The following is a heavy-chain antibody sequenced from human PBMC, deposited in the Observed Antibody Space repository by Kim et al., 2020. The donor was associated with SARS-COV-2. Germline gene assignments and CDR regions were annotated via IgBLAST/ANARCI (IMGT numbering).Heavy chain of an antibody. CDR2: ISAYNGNT. CDR3: ARDLGITMVRGVINWFDP. V-gene: IGHV1-18*01. D-gene: IGHD3-10*01. J-gene: IGHJ5*02. CDR1: GYTFTSYG. Sequence: ASVKVSCKASGYTFTSYGISWVRQAPGQGLEWMGWISAYNGNTNYAQKLQGRVTITTDTSTSTAYMELRSLRSDDTAVYYCARDLGITMVRGVINWFDPWGQGTLVTVSS.